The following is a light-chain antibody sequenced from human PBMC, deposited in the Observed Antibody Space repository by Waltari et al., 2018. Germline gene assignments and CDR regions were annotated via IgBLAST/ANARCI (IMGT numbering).Light chain of an antibody. CDR3: QQSYSSRLT. V-gene: IGKV1-39*01. CDR1: QNVLKY. J-gene: IGKJ2*01. CDR2: GAS. Sequence: DIQLTQSPSSLSASVGDSVTITCRAGQNVLKYLNWYQQKQGKAPNLLIYGASTLQNGVPSRFRGTGAGTEYTLTISSLQPEDFATYCCQQSYSSRLTFGQGTKLEIK.